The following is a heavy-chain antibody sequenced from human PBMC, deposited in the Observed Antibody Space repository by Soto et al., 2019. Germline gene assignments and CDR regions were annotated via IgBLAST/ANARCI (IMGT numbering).Heavy chain of an antibody. V-gene: IGHV3-21*01. CDR3: AREVSKYSGYDFDY. CDR1: GFTFSSYS. Sequence: GGSLRLSCAASGFTFSSYSMNWVRQAPGKGLEWVSSISSSSSYIYYADSVKGRFTISRDNARNSLYLQMNSLRAEDTAVYYCAREVSKYSGYDFDYWGQGTLVTAPQ. D-gene: IGHD5-12*01. CDR2: ISSSSSYI. J-gene: IGHJ4*02.